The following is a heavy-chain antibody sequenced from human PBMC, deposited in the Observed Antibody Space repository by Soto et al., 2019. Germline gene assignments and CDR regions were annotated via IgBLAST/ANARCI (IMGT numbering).Heavy chain of an antibody. CDR3: AKDVVITIFGVVSSGMDV. Sequence: GGSLRLSCAASGFTFSSYAMGWVRQAPGKGLEWVSAISGSGGSTYYADSVKGRFTISRDNSKNTLYLQMNSLRAEDTAVYYCAKDVVITIFGVVSSGMDVWGQGTTVTVSS. V-gene: IGHV3-23*01. CDR2: ISGSGGST. J-gene: IGHJ6*02. CDR1: GFTFSSYA. D-gene: IGHD3-3*01.